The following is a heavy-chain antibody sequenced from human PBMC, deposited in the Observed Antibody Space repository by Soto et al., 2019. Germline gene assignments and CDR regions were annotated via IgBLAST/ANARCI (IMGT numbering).Heavy chain of an antibody. CDR2: ISAYNGNT. Sequence: QVQLVQSGAEVKKPGASVKVSCKASGYTFTSYGISWVRQAPGQGLEWMGWISAYNGNTNYAQKLQGRVTMTTDTSTSTAYMELRSLRSDDTAVYYCARDGQLWFWELFIHQRDYYYDGMDDGGQGTTCTGS. D-gene: IGHD3-10*01. CDR3: ARDGQLWFWELFIHQRDYYYDGMDD. CDR1: GYTFTSYG. J-gene: IGHJ6*02. V-gene: IGHV1-18*01.